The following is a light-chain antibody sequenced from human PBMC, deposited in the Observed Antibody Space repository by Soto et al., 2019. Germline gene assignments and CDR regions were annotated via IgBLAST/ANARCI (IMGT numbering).Light chain of an antibody. J-gene: IGKJ4*01. CDR3: QQYGSSPLT. CDR1: QSVSSSY. CDR2: GAS. V-gene: IGKV3-20*01. Sequence: TQTPDTLSLSPGERATLSCRASQSVSSSYLAWYQQKPGQAPRLLIYGASSRATGIPDRFSGSGSGTDFTLTISRLEPEDFAVYYCQQYGSSPLTFGGGTKVDIK.